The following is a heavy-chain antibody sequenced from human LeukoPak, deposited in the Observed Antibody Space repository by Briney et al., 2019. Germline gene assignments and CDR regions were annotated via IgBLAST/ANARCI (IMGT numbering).Heavy chain of an antibody. J-gene: IGHJ4*02. CDR3: ATEMTSVVPDY. V-gene: IGHV1-24*01. D-gene: IGHD4-11*01. CDR2: FDPENDER. CDR1: GHTLSELT. Sequence: PEASVKVSCKVSGHTLSELTMHWVRQAPGKGLEWMGGFDPENDERIYARKFRGRLTMTEDTSTDTAYMELSSLRSEDTAVYFCATEMTSVVPDYWGQGTQVTVSS.